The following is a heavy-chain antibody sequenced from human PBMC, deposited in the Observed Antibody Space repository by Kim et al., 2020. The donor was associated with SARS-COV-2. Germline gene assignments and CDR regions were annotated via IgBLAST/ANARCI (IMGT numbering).Heavy chain of an antibody. CDR3: AKEGSVRAYDFHH. V-gene: IGHV3-23*01. Sequence: GGSLRLSCAASGFRFSTYAMSWVRQAPGKGLEWVSSISDNAAGAYYADSVQGRFTISRDNSRNTVYLHMDSLSAEDTAVYYCAKEGSVRAYDFHHWGQGTLVTVSS. CDR1: GFRFSTYA. D-gene: IGHD2-2*01. CDR2: ISDNAAGA. J-gene: IGHJ1*01.